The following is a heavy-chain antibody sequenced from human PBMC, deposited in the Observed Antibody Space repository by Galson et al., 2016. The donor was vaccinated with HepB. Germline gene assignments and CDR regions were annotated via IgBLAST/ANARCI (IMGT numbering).Heavy chain of an antibody. CDR2: ISGSGGST. J-gene: IGHJ4*02. D-gene: IGHD6-19*01. Sequence: SLRLSCAASGFTFSSYAMSWVRQAPGKGLEWVSAISGSGGSTYYAGSVKGRFTISRDNSKNTLYLQMNSLRLEDTAVYYCTRDGWYDSGSGFDPFDYWGQGTLVTVSS. CDR1: GFTFSSYA. CDR3: TRDGWYDSGSGFDPFDY. V-gene: IGHV3-23*01.